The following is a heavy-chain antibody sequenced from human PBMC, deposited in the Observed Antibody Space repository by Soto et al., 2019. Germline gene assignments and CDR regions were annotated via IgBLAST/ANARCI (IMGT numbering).Heavy chain of an antibody. CDR3: ARAGLTSHYCSGGSCYVDAFDI. D-gene: IGHD2-15*01. J-gene: IGHJ3*02. CDR2: IWYDGSNK. Sequence: PGGSLRLSYAASGFTFSSYGMHWVRQAPGKGLEWVAVIWYDGSNKYYADSVKGRFTISRDNSKNTLYLQMNSLRAEDTAVYYCARAGLTSHYCSGGSCYVDAFDIWGQGTMVTVSS. V-gene: IGHV3-33*01. CDR1: GFTFSSYG.